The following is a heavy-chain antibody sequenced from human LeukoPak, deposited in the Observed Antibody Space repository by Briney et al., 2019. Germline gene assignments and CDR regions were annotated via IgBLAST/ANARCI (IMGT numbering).Heavy chain of an antibody. J-gene: IGHJ6*04. CDR2: IYPGDSDT. Sequence: GESLKISCKGSGYSFTSYWIGWVRQMPGKGLEWMGIIYPGDSDTRYSLSFQGQVTISADKSISTAYLQWSSLKASDTAMYYRARRGSGSYYKDYYYGMDVWGKGTTVTVSS. D-gene: IGHD3-10*01. V-gene: IGHV5-51*03. CDR3: ARRGSGSYYKDYYYGMDV. CDR1: GYSFTSYW.